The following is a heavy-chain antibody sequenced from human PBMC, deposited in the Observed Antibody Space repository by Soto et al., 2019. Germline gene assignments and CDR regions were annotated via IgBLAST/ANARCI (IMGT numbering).Heavy chain of an antibody. CDR3: AREARPVYYGMDV. CDR2: IYSGGST. CDR1: GFTVSSNY. J-gene: IGHJ6*02. V-gene: IGHV3-53*01. D-gene: IGHD6-25*01. Sequence: GGSLRLSCAASGFTVSSNYMSWVRQAPGKGLEWVSVIYSGGSTYYADSVKGRFTISRDNSKNTLYLQMNSLRAEDTAVYYCAREARPVYYGMDVWGQGTTVTVSS.